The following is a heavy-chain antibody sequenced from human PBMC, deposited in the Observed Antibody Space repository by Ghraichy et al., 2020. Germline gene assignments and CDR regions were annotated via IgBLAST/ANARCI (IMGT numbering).Heavy chain of an antibody. V-gene: IGHV3-7*03. CDR1: GFTFSNYW. Sequence: GSLRLSCAASGFTFSNYWMSWVRQAPGKGLEWVANIKQDGSDKYYLDAVKGRFTISRDNVKNSLDLQMNSLRAEDTAVYYCAREGTSGWYYFDYWGQGSLVTVSS. D-gene: IGHD2-2*01. CDR3: AREGTSGWYYFDY. J-gene: IGHJ4*02. CDR2: IKQDGSDK.